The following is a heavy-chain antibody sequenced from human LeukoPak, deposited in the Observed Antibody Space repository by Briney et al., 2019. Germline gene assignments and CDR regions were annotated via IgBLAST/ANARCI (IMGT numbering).Heavy chain of an antibody. Sequence: GESLKISCKGSGYSFTSYWIGWVRQMPGKGLEWMGIIYPGDSDTRYSPSFQGQVTISADKSISTAYLQWSSLKASDTAMYYCARGAVTPQRGNNYYYGMDVWGQVTTVTVSS. CDR1: GYSFTSYW. J-gene: IGHJ6*02. CDR3: ARGAVTPQRGNNYYYGMDV. D-gene: IGHD4-11*01. CDR2: IYPGDSDT. V-gene: IGHV5-51*01.